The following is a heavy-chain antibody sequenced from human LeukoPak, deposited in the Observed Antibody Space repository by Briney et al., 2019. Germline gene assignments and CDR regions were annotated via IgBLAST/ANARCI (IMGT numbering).Heavy chain of an antibody. CDR3: ARVGYYDSSGFSQTFDY. CDR1: GDSVSSNSAA. J-gene: IGHJ4*02. V-gene: IGHV6-1*01. D-gene: IGHD3-22*01. CDR2: TYYRSKWYN. Sequence: SQTLSLTFAISGDSVSSNSAAWNWIRQSPSRGLEWLGRTYYRSKWYNDYAVSVKSRITINQDTSKNQFSLQLNSVTPEDTAVYYCARVGYYDSSGFSQTFDYWGQGTLVTVSS.